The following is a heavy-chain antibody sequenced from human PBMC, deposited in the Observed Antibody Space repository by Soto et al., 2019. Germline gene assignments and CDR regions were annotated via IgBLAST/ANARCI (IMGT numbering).Heavy chain of an antibody. CDR1: GFTFSNYS. J-gene: IGHJ6*02. CDR3: AREYTAWPLAYGLDV. V-gene: IGHV3-21*01. CDR2: ISSRSDM. D-gene: IGHD2-2*02. Sequence: PGGSLRLSCVGSGFTFSNYSINWVRQAPGKGLEWVSSISSRSDMYYADSVKGRFTISRDNAKNSVSLQMNSLGAEDTAVYYCAREYTAWPLAYGLDVWGQGTTVTVSS.